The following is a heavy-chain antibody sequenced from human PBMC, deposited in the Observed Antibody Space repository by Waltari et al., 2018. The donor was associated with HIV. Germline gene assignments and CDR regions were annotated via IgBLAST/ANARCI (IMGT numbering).Heavy chain of an antibody. CDR3: ARGTTYAVGWFDP. Sequence: QEHLQESGPGLVKPSQTLSLTCTVSGGPLRTGGYYWSWIRQLPGQGLEWIGYISYIGSTFYNPSLRSRVTMSVDTSKNQFSLKLTSVTAADTAVYYCARGTTYAVGWFDPWGQGTQVTVSS. V-gene: IGHV4-31*03. CDR1: GGPLRTGGYY. D-gene: IGHD1-26*01. CDR2: ISYIGST. J-gene: IGHJ5*02.